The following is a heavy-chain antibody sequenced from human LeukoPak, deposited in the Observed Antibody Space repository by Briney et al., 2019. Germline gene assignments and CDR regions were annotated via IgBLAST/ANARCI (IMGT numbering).Heavy chain of an antibody. CDR2: IRYDGSNK. V-gene: IGHV3-30*02. CDR1: GFTFSSYG. J-gene: IGHJ6*03. Sequence: GGSLRLSCAASGFTFSSYGMHWVRQAPGKGLEWVAFIRYDGSNKYYADSVKGRFTISRDNSKNTLYLQMNSLRAADTAVYYCAKRGNYSNFNYSYYMDVWGKGTTVTVSS. D-gene: IGHD4-11*01. CDR3: AKRGNYSNFNYSYYMDV.